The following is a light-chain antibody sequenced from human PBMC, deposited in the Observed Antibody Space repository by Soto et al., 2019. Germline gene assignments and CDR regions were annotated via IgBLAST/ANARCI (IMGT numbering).Light chain of an antibody. CDR1: SGHSSYA. J-gene: IGLJ2*01. CDR2: LNSDGSH. Sequence: QLVLTQSPSASASLGASVKLTCTLSSGHSSYAIAWHQQQPEKGPRYLMKLNSDGSHSKGDGIPDRFSGSSSGAERYLTISSLQSEDEATYYCQTWTTGIVVFGGGTQLTVL. V-gene: IGLV4-69*01. CDR3: QTWTTGIVV.